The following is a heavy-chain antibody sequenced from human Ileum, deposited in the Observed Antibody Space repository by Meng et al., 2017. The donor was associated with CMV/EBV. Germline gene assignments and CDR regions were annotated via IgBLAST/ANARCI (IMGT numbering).Heavy chain of an antibody. CDR1: GVAVSSNF. D-gene: IGHD3-3*01. Sequence: GESLKISCAASGVAVSSNFFSWVRQAPGKGLEWVSSISGSTTYIYYADSVKGRFTISRDNAKNSLHLQMSSLRVEDTAVYYCAREGTGEYFNFWSGQLPIDYWGRGTMVTVSS. J-gene: IGHJ4*02. V-gene: IGHV3-21*01. CDR2: ISGSTTYI. CDR3: AREGTGEYFNFWSGQLPIDY.